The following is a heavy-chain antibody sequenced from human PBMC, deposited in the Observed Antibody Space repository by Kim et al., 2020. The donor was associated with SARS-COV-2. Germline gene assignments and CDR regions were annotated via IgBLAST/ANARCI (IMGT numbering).Heavy chain of an antibody. D-gene: IGHD3-9*01. Sequence: SETLSLTCAVYGGSFSGYYWSWIRQPPGKGLEWIGEINHSGSTNYNPSLKSRVTISVDTSKNQFSLKLSSVTAADTAVYYCARGRSTVLRYFDTGPPTLDYWGQGTLVTVSS. V-gene: IGHV4-34*01. J-gene: IGHJ4*02. CDR1: GGSFSGYY. CDR3: ARGRSTVLRYFDTGPPTLDY. CDR2: INHSGST.